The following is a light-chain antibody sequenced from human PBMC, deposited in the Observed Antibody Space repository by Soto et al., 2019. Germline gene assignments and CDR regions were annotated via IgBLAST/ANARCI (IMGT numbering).Light chain of an antibody. V-gene: IGKV3-20*01. Sequence: EIVLTQSPGTLSLSPGGRATLSCRASQSVSRRLAWYQHRPGQSPRLLISGASMRASGVPVRFSGSGSGTDFTLTISRLEPEDFVVYYCQHYDETPITFGLGTRLEV. CDR1: QSVSRR. CDR3: QHYDETPIT. J-gene: IGKJ5*01. CDR2: GAS.